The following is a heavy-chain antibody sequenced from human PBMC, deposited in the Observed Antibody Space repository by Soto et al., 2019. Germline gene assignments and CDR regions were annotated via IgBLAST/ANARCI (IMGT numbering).Heavy chain of an antibody. CDR2: IIPIFGTA. D-gene: IGHD3-22*01. CDR1: LGSFGVYA. J-gene: IGHJ4*02. CDR3: ARKYYSDSSGYYRNDY. Sequence: ASVXVSFKSSLGSFGVYASSFLLQAPGQGLDWMGGIIPIFGTANYAQKFQGRVTITADKSTSTAYMELSSLRSEDTAVYYFARKYYSDSSGYYRNDYRGQGTLVTVSS. V-gene: IGHV1-69*06.